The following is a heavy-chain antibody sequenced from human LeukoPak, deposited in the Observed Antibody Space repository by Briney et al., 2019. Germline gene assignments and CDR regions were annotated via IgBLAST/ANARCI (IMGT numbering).Heavy chain of an antibody. Sequence: SETLSLTCAIYGGSFSGYYWSWIRQPPGKGLEWIGEINHSGSTNYNPSLKSRVTISVDTSKNQFSLKLSSVTAADTAVYYCARATDYATIPYFDYWGQGTLVTVSS. CDR3: ARATDYATIPYFDY. D-gene: IGHD4-17*01. J-gene: IGHJ4*02. CDR2: INHSGST. V-gene: IGHV4-34*01. CDR1: GGSFSGYY.